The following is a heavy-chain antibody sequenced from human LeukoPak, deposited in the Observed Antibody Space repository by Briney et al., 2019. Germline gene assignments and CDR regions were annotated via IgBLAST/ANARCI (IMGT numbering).Heavy chain of an antibody. J-gene: IGHJ4*02. CDR3: ARGGRPQYYYGSGSYLYYFDY. V-gene: IGHV4-34*01. Sequence: SETLSLTCAVYGGSFSGYYWSWIRQPPGKGLEWIGEINHSESTNYNPSLKSRVTISVDTSKNQFSLKLSSVTAADTAVYYCARGGRPQYYYGSGSYLYYFDYWGQGTLVTVSS. D-gene: IGHD3-10*01. CDR1: GGSFSGYY. CDR2: INHSEST.